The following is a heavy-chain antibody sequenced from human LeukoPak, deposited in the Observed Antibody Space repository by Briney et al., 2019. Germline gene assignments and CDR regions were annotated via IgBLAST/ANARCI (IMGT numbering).Heavy chain of an antibody. CDR3: ARVLGRYCSGGSCYHPEDDTGHNYYYYYGMDV. CDR2: IIPIFGTA. V-gene: IGHV1-69*13. D-gene: IGHD2-15*01. CDR1: AYTFTSYA. J-gene: IGHJ6*02. Sequence: AASVKVSCKASAYTFTSYAISWVRQAPGQGLEWMGGIIPIFGTANYAQEFQGRVTITADESTSTAYMELSSLRSEDTAVYYCARVLGRYCSGGSCYHPEDDTGHNYYYYYGMDVWGQGTTVTVSS.